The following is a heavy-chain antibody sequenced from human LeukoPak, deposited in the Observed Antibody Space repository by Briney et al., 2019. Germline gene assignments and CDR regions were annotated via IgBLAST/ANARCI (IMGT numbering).Heavy chain of an antibody. Sequence: ASVNVSCTASGYTFTSYGISWVRQAPGQGLEWMGWISAYNGNTNYAQKLQGRVTMTTDTSTSTAYMELRSLRSDDTAVYYCARDPPRIVVVVAATNYYGMDVWGQGTTVTVSS. J-gene: IGHJ6*02. D-gene: IGHD2-15*01. CDR3: ARDPPRIVVVVAATNYYGMDV. V-gene: IGHV1-18*01. CDR2: ISAYNGNT. CDR1: GYTFTSYG.